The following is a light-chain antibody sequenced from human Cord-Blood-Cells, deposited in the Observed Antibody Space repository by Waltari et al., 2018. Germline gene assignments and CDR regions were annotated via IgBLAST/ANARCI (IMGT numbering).Light chain of an antibody. Sequence: SYVLTQPPSVSVAPGKTARLTCGGNKIGGKRVHWYQQKPGQAPVLVVYDDSDRPSGIPERFSGSNSGNTATLTISRVEAGDEADYYCQVWDSSSDHYVFGTGTKVTVL. CDR1: KIGGKR. CDR2: DDS. J-gene: IGLJ1*01. V-gene: IGLV3-21*03. CDR3: QVWDSSSDHYV.